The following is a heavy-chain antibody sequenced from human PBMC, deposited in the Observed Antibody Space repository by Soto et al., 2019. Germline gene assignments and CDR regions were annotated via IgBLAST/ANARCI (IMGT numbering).Heavy chain of an antibody. CDR1: GFTFSNYW. J-gene: IGHJ4*02. CDR2: INIGGSAT. V-gene: IGHV3-74*01. Sequence: EVQLVESGGGLVQPGGSLRLSCAASGFTFSNYWMHWVRLPPGKGLLWVSRINIGGSATNYAGSVDGRFTVSRDDAKKDLYLQMNRLRDDDTAVYYCVGGSNGSYGIDYLCKGAPVTVSS. CDR3: VGGSNGSYGIDY. D-gene: IGHD3-16*01.